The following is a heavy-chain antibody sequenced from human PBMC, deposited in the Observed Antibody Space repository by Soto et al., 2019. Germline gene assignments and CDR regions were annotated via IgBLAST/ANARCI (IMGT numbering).Heavy chain of an antibody. CDR1: GGSISSYY. V-gene: IGHV4-59*01. D-gene: IGHD4-17*01. J-gene: IGHJ6*01. CDR3: ARDSRLGTVTILRGWYYYYGMDA. CDR2: IYYSGST. Sequence: SETLSLTCTVSGGSISSYYWSWIRQPPGKGLEWIGYIYYSGSTNYNPSLKSRVTISVDTSKNQFSLKLSSVTAADTAVYYGARDSRLGTVTILRGWYYYYGMDAWGQGTRVTVSS.